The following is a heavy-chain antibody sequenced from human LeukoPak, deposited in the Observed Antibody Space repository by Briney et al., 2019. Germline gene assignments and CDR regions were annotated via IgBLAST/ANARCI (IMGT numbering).Heavy chain of an antibody. CDR2: INSDGSST. J-gene: IGHJ6*04. Sequence: GGSLRLSCAACGFTFSSYLMHWARQAPGKGLVWVSRINSDGSSTSYADSVKGRFTISRDNAKNTLYLQMNSLRAEDTAVYYCAREGRPGPFDPPKDGMDVWGKGTTVTVSS. CDR3: AREGRPGPFDPPKDGMDV. CDR1: GFTFSSYL. D-gene: IGHD3-9*01. V-gene: IGHV3-74*01.